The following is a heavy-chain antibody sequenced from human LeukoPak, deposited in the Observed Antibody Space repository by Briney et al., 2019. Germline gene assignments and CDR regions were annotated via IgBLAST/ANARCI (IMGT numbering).Heavy chain of an antibody. V-gene: IGHV3-66*01. CDR2: IYSGGST. Sequence: PGGSLRLSCAASGFTVSSNYMSWVRQAPGKGLEWVSVIYSGGSTYYADSVKGRFTISRENDKNSLYLQMNSLRAGGTAVYYCVRGAEGFDPWGQGTLVTVSS. J-gene: IGHJ5*02. CDR1: GFTVSSNY. CDR3: VRGAEGFDP.